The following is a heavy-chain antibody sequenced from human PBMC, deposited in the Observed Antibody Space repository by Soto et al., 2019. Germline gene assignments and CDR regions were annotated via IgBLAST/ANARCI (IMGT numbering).Heavy chain of an antibody. CDR1: GDSITSSSHY. Sequence: SETLSLTCTVSGDSITSSSHYWGWIRQSPGKGLENIANIYYDGSTYYNPSLKSRVTISVDRSKNQFSLKLSSVTAADTAVYYCARDRGSSGYYYDWYFDLWGRGTLVTVSS. CDR3: ARDRGSSGYYYDWYFDL. D-gene: IGHD3-22*01. CDR2: IYYDGST. V-gene: IGHV4-39*07. J-gene: IGHJ2*01.